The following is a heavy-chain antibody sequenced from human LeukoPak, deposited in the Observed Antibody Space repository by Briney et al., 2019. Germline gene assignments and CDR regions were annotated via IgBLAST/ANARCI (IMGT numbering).Heavy chain of an antibody. CDR2: INPNSGGT. CDR1: GYTFTGYY. Sequence: ASVRVSCKASGYTFTGYYMHWVRQAPGQGLEWMGWINPNSGGTNYAQKFQGRVTMTRDTSISTAYMELSGLRSDDTAVYYCAIRKPVTTVTTHNWFEPWGQGTLVTVSS. V-gene: IGHV1-2*02. CDR3: AIRKPVTTVTTHNWFEP. J-gene: IGHJ5*02. D-gene: IGHD4-17*01.